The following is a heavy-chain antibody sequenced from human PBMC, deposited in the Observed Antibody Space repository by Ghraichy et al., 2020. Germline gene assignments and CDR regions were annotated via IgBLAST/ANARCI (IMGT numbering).Heavy chain of an antibody. J-gene: IGHJ4*02. Sequence: ESLNISCAASGFTFGNCWMSWVRQAPGKGLEWVANIKQDGSENYYVDSVKGRFTISRDNAKSSLYLQMNSLRAEDTAVYYCARLRGTVTNFDYWGQGTLVTVSS. CDR1: GFTFGNCW. CDR2: IKQDGSEN. V-gene: IGHV3-7*01. D-gene: IGHD4-17*01. CDR3: ARLRGTVTNFDY.